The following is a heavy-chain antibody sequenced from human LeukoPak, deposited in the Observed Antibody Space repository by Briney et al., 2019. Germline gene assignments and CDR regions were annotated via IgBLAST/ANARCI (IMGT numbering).Heavy chain of an antibody. CDR3: ARDALRRDGYIGDR. J-gene: IGHJ4*02. CDR1: GFTFSSYW. Sequence: GGSLRPSCAASGFTFSSYWMSWVRQAPGKGLEWVANIKQDGSEKHYVDSVKGRFTISRDNAKNSLYLQMNSLRAEDTAVYYCARDALRRDGYIGDRWGQGTLVTVSS. D-gene: IGHD5-24*01. CDR2: IKQDGSEK. V-gene: IGHV3-7*01.